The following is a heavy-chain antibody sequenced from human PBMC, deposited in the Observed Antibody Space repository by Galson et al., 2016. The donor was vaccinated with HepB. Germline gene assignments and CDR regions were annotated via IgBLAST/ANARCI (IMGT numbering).Heavy chain of an antibody. CDR1: GFSVNTYA. J-gene: IGHJ4*02. CDR2: LSTNGLSQ. CDR3: ARGVGYGSGSHFDY. V-gene: IGHV3-30-3*01. Sequence: SLRFSCAASGFSVNTYAVNWVRQAPGKGLEWVAVLSTNGLSQHYADSVKGRFTISKDNSKNTLYLQMNSLRVEDTAIYYCARGVGYGSGSHFDYWGQGTLVAVSS. D-gene: IGHD3-10*01.